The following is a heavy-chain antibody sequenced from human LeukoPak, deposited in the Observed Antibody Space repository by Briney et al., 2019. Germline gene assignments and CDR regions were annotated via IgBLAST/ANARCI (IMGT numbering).Heavy chain of an antibody. Sequence: MSSETLSLTCTVSGYSIRNGYNWGWIRLSPGKGLEWLGSIYQSGSTYDNPSLKSRVTLSIDTSKNQFSLKLTSVTAADTAVYYCARDGNALWGQGTLVTVSS. CDR1: GYSIRNGYN. J-gene: IGHJ4*02. CDR3: ARDGNAL. V-gene: IGHV4-38-2*02. CDR2: IYQSGST. D-gene: IGHD1-1*01.